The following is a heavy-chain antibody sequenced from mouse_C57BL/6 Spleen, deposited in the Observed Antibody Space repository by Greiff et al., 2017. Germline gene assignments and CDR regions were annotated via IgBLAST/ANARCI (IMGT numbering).Heavy chain of an antibody. Sequence: EVQLQESGAELVKPGASVKLSCTASGFNIKDYYMHWVKQRTEQGLGWIGRIDPEDGETKYAPKFQGKATITADTSSNTAYLQLSSLTSEDTAVYYCARGLYYGSSDNCYAMDYWGQGTSVTVSS. CDR1: GFNIKDYY. D-gene: IGHD1-1*01. CDR3: ARGLYYGSSDNCYAMDY. CDR2: IDPEDGET. V-gene: IGHV14-2*01. J-gene: IGHJ4*01.